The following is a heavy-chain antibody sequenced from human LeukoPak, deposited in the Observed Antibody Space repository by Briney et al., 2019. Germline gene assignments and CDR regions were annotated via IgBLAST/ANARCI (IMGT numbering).Heavy chain of an antibody. CDR1: GFTLSNYW. D-gene: IGHD6-19*01. J-gene: IGHJ4*02. CDR2: INPDGSGT. Sequence: GGSLRLSCAASGFTLSNYWVHWVRQAPGKGLVWVSRINPDGSGTSYADSVKGRFTISRDNAKDTLYLQMNSLRAEDTAVYYCARDLTGWSDYWGQGTLVTVSS. V-gene: IGHV3-74*01. CDR3: ARDLTGWSDY.